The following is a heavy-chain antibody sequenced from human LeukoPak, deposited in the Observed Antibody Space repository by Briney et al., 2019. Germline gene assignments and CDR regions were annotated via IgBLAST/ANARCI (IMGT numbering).Heavy chain of an antibody. Sequence: QTGGSLRLSCAASGFTFSNYWMHWVRQVPGKGLVCVSRINIDGTSTSYADSVKGRFTISRDNAKNALYLQMNSLRAEDTAVYYCARGSNVWYGIDYWGQGALVSVSS. V-gene: IGHV3-74*01. J-gene: IGHJ4*02. D-gene: IGHD6-13*01. CDR1: GFTFSNYW. CDR3: ARGSNVWYGIDY. CDR2: INIDGTST.